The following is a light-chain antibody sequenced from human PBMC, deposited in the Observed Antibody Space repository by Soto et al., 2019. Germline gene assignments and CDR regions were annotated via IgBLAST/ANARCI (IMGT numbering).Light chain of an antibody. J-gene: IGKJ5*01. Sequence: DIQMTQSPSTLSGSVGDRVTITCRASQTISSWLAWYQQKPGKAPKLLIYKASTLKSGVPSRFSGSGSGTEFTLTVSRLEPEDFAVFYCQHYGSSPRITFGRGTRLEIK. CDR3: QHYGSSPRIT. CDR2: KAS. V-gene: IGKV1-5*03. CDR1: QTISSW.